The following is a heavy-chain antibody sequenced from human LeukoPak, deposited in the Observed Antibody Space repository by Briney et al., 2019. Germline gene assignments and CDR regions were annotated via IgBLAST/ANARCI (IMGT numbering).Heavy chain of an antibody. CDR1: GGSISSGTYY. CDR3: ARGRGDSRRDFDY. Sequence: SETLSLTXTVSGGSISSGTYYWSWIRQPAGKGLEWIGRIYTDGRTNYNPSLKSRATISVDTSQNHFSLKLRSVTAADTAVYYCARGRGDSRRDFDYWGQGTLVTVSS. J-gene: IGHJ4*02. D-gene: IGHD2-21*02. CDR2: IYTDGRT. V-gene: IGHV4-61*02.